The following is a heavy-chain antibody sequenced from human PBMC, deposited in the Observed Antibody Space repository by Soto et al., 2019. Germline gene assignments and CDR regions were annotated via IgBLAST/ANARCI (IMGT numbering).Heavy chain of an antibody. CDR3: AREQWLVPCTLDY. V-gene: IGHV3-21*01. CDR1: GFTFSSYS. J-gene: IGHJ4*02. Sequence: EVQLVESGGGLVKPGGSLRLSCAASGFTFSSYSMNWVRQAPGKGLEWVSSISSSSSYIYYADSVKGRFTISRDNAKNSLYLQMNSLRAEDTAVYYCAREQWLVPCTLDYWGQGTLVTVSS. CDR2: ISSSSSYI. D-gene: IGHD6-19*01.